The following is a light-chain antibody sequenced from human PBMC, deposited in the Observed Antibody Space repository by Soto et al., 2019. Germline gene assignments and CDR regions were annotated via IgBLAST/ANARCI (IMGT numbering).Light chain of an antibody. J-gene: IGKJ1*01. CDR3: QQYNTYPWT. CDR2: DVS. Sequence: DIQMTQSPKTLSASVGDRVSITCRASQSISDWLTWYQQKPGKAPKLLIFDVSSLESGVPSRFSGSRSGTEFTLTISSLQPEDLAAYYCQQYNTYPWTFGQGTKVEIK. CDR1: QSISDW. V-gene: IGKV1-5*01.